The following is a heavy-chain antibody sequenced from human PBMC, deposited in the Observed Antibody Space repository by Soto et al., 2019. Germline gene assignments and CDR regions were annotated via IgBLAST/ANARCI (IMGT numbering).Heavy chain of an antibody. V-gene: IGHV3-30*18. CDR3: AKDRTAGSQALFYGLDW. Sequence: QMQLVESGGGVVQPGRSLRLSCVASGFTFNRYDMHWVRQAPGKGLEWVALISFDGSDKFYLDSVKGRFTLSRDNSKNKMFLQMPNLRSEVTAWYYCAKDRTAGSQALFYGLDWWGPGTTVTVSS. J-gene: IGHJ6*01. D-gene: IGHD2-8*02. CDR1: GFTFNRYD. CDR2: ISFDGSDK.